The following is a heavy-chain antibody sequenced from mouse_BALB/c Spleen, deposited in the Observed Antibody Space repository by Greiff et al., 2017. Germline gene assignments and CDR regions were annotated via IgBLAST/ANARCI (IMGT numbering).Heavy chain of an antibody. CDR2: INPYNDGT. CDR3: STAHFDY. CDR1: GYTFTSYV. Sequence: LMESGPELVKPGASVKMSCKASGYTFTSYVMHWVKQKPGQGLEWIGYINPYNDGTKYNEKFKGKATLTSDKSSSTAYMELSSLTSEDSEVYYCSTAHFDYWGQGTTLTVSS. V-gene: IGHV1-14*01. D-gene: IGHD1-2*01. J-gene: IGHJ2*01.